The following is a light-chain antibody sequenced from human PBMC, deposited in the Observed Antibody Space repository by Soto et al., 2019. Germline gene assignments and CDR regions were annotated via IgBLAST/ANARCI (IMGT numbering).Light chain of an antibody. CDR2: DAS. CDR1: QDISNY. V-gene: IGKV1-33*01. CDR3: QQYYNLPT. Sequence: DIQMTQSPSSLSASVGDRVTITCQASQDISNYLNWYQQKPGKAPKLLIYDASNLETGVPSRFSGSGSGTDFTFTIISLQPEDIATYYCQQYYNLPTFGPGTKVDIK. J-gene: IGKJ3*01.